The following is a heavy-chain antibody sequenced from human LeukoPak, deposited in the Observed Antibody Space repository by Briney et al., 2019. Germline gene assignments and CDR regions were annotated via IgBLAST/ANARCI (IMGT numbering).Heavy chain of an antibody. J-gene: IGHJ1*01. D-gene: IGHD3-22*01. CDR1: GGSINSYY. CDR3: ARVDSSGYYEYFQH. Sequence: SETLSLTCSVSGGSINSYYWSWIRQPPGKGLEWIGFIHYSGSTNYNPSLKSRVTISVDTSKNQISLKVKSVTAADTAVYYCARVDSSGYYEYFQHWGQGTLVTVSS. CDR2: IHYSGST. V-gene: IGHV4-59*01.